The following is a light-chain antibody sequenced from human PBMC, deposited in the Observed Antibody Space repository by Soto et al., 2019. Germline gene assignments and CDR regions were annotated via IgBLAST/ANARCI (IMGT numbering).Light chain of an antibody. CDR2: ATS. CDR3: QKYNSAPLT. CDR1: QGIAPY. V-gene: IGKV1-27*01. Sequence: DVQMTQSPSSLSAFVGDRVTITCRASQGIAPYLAWFQQKPGKVPKLLIYATSTLQSGVPSRFSGSGSGTEFTLTINSLQPEDVGTYYWQKYNSAPLTFGGGTKVEIK. J-gene: IGKJ4*01.